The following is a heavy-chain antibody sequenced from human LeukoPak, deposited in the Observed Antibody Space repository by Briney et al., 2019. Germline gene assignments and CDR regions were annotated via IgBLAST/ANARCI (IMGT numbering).Heavy chain of an antibody. CDR1: GFTFSSHA. CDR3: AKAAYGDYVNWFDP. D-gene: IGHD4-17*01. CDR2: IGGVGAST. V-gene: IGHV3-23*01. Sequence: PGGSLRLSCAASGFTFSSHAMTWVRQAPGKGLEWVSSIGGVGASTYYADSEKGRFTISRDNSKNTLYLQMNSLRAEDTALYYCAKAAYGDYVNWFDPWGQGILVIVSS. J-gene: IGHJ5*02.